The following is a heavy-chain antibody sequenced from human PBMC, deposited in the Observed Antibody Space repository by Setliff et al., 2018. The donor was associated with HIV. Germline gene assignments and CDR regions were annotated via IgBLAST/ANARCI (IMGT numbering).Heavy chain of an antibody. CDR3: ARGRYRSRWYASDHYYIDV. CDR2: IYYRGST. J-gene: IGHJ6*03. Sequence: SETLSLTCTVSGGSISSSSYYWGWIRQPPGKGLQWIGSIYYRGSTYYNPSLKSRVTISVDTSKNQFSLKLRSVTAADTALYYCARGRYRSRWYASDHYYIDVWGEGTTVTVSS. D-gene: IGHD6-13*01. V-gene: IGHV4-39*01. CDR1: GGSISSSSYY.